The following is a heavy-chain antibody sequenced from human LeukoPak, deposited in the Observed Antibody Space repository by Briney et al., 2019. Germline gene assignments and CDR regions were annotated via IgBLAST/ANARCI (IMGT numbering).Heavy chain of an antibody. CDR1: GYTFSSFY. CDR3: AKDRYGDYEAPFHYYMDA. D-gene: IGHD5-12*01. CDR2: INPNSGVT. V-gene: IGHV1-2*02. Sequence: ASVKVPCKASGYTFSSFYIHWVRQAPGQGLEWMGWINPNSGVTNYAQKLQGRVTITRDTSIDTAYMQLSRLRSDDTAVYYCAKDRYGDYEAPFHYYMDAWGRGTTVTVSS. J-gene: IGHJ6*03.